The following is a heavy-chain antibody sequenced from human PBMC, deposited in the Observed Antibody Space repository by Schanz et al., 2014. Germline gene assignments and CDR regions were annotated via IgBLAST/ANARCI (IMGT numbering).Heavy chain of an antibody. D-gene: IGHD5-18*01. V-gene: IGHV4-39*07. CDR1: GGSISSSPYY. CDR3: ARGIQAWLQWYFDY. Sequence: QLQLQESGPGLVKPSETLSLTCPVSGGSISSSPYYWGWIRQPPGKGLEWIGSIYYSGNTNYNPSPKSRIPMSLDASKNQFSLNRSSVTAADTAVYYCARGIQAWLQWYFDYWGQGTLVTVSS. CDR2: IYYSGNT. J-gene: IGHJ4*02.